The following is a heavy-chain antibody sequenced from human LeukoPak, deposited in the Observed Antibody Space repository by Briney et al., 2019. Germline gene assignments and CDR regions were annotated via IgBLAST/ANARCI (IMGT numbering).Heavy chain of an antibody. CDR3: ARVVISPGDAFDV. CDR1: GDSISSDDYY. D-gene: IGHD3-22*01. J-gene: IGHJ3*01. Sequence: PSETLSLTCTVSGDSISSDDYYWSWIRQPPGKGLGWIGYIYHSGNAHYNPSLKSRLTISIDTSNNQFSLRLNSVTAADTAVYYCARVVISPGDAFDVWGQGTMVTVSS. V-gene: IGHV4-30-4*01. CDR2: IYHSGNA.